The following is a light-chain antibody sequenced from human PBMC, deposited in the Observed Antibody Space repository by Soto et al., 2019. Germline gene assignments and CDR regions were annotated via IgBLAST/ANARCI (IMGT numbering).Light chain of an antibody. Sequence: NFMLTQPHSVSASPGKTVTISCTRSSGSIASNYVQWYQQRPGSSPTTVSYEDNQRPSGVPDRFSGSIDSSSNSASLTISGLKTEDEADYYCQSYDSGSWVFGGGTKLTVL. CDR2: EDN. CDR3: QSYDSGSWV. J-gene: IGLJ3*02. CDR1: SGSIASNY. V-gene: IGLV6-57*01.